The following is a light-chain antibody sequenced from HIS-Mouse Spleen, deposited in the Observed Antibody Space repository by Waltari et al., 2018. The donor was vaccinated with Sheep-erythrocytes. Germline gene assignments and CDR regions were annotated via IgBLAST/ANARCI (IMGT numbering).Light chain of an antibody. CDR1: KLGDKY. V-gene: IGLV3-1*01. J-gene: IGLJ2*01. Sequence: SYELTQPPSVSVSPGQTASITCSGDKLGDKYACWYQQKPGQSPVLVIYQDSKRPSGIPERFSGSNSGNTATLTISGTQAMDEADYYCYSTDSSGNGVFGGGTKLTVL. CDR3: YSTDSSGNGV. CDR2: QDS.